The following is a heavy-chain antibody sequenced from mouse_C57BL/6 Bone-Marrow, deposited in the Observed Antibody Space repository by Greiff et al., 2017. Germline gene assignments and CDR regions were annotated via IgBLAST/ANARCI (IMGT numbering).Heavy chain of an antibody. CDR2: IWSDGST. Sequence: QVQLQESGPGLVAPSQSLSITCTVSGFSLTSYGVHWVRQPPGKGLEWLVVIWSDGSTTYNSALKSRLSISKDNSKSQVFLKMNSLQTDDTAMYYCAGQGDIGGVTTMFAYWGQGTLVTVSA. D-gene: IGHD2-3*01. V-gene: IGHV2-6-1*01. CDR3: AGQGDIGGVTTMFAY. J-gene: IGHJ3*01. CDR1: GFSLTSYG.